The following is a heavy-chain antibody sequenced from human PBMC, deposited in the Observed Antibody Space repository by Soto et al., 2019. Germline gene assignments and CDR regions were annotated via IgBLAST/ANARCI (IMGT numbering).Heavy chain of an antibody. V-gene: IGHV3-23*01. D-gene: IGHD1-20*01. J-gene: IGHJ4*02. CDR1: GFMFNNHA. CDR2: MSGGVST. CDR3: ARDYNGNRNFDY. Sequence: EVQLLESGGGLVQPGGSLKLSCAASGFMFNNHAMTWVRQAPGKGLEWVSAMSGGVSTYYADSVKGRFTISRDNSKNAPYLQMNSLRVEDTAIYYCARDYNGNRNFDYWGQGTLFTVSS.